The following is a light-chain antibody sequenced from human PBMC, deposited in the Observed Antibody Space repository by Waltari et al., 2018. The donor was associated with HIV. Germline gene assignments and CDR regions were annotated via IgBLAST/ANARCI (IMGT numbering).Light chain of an antibody. J-gene: IGKJ4*01. V-gene: IGKV3-15*01. CDR2: GAS. CDR1: QSVSSN. Sequence: EIVMTQSPATLSVSPGERATLSCRASQSVSSNLAWYQQKPGQAPRLLIYGASTRATGIPARFSGSGSGTEFTLTISSLQSEDFAVYYCQQSNNWPPLTFGGGTKAEIK. CDR3: QQSNNWPPLT.